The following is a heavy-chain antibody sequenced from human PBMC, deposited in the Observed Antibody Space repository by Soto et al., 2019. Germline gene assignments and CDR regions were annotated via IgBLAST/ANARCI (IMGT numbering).Heavy chain of an antibody. CDR3: ARDKRDLRFLEWSYYFDY. Sequence: GGSLRLSCAASGFTFSSYGMHWVRQAPGNGLEWVAVISYDGSNKYYADSVKGRFTISRDNSKNTLYLQMNSLRAEDTAVYYCARDKRDLRFLEWSYYFDYWGQGTLVTVSS. CDR2: ISYDGSNK. CDR1: GFTFSSYG. V-gene: IGHV3-30*03. D-gene: IGHD3-3*01. J-gene: IGHJ4*02.